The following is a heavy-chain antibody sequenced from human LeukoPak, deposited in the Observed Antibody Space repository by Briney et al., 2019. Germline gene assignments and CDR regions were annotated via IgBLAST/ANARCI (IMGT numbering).Heavy chain of an antibody. D-gene: IGHD2-21*02. J-gene: IGHJ4*02. V-gene: IGHV3-48*01. CDR3: ARVSCGGDCYLDY. CDR1: GYTFTGYY. CDR2: ISLSSSSI. Sequence: GASVKVSCKASGYTFTGYYMHWVRQAPGKGLEWVSYISLSSSSIYYADSLKGRFTISRDNAKNSLYLQMNSLRAEDTAVYYCARVSCGGDCYLDYWGQGTLVTVSS.